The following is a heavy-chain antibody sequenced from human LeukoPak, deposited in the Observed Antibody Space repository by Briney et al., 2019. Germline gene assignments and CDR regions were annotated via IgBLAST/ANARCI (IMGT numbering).Heavy chain of an antibody. J-gene: IGHJ4*02. D-gene: IGHD6-13*01. CDR3: ARDIMYSSKIFDY. Sequence: KPSETLSLTCTVSGGSISSSSYYWGWIRQPPGKGLEWIGSIYYSGSTYYNPSLKSRVTISVDTSKNQFSLKLSSVTAADTAVYYCARDIMYSSKIFDYWGQGTLVTVSS. CDR1: GGSISSSSYY. V-gene: IGHV4-39*07. CDR2: IYYSGST.